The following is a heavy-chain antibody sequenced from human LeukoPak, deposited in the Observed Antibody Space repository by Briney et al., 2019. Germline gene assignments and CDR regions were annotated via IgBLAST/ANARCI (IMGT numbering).Heavy chain of an antibody. D-gene: IGHD6-6*01. CDR1: GFTFSSYA. CDR2: ISYDGSNK. J-gene: IGHJ6*02. Sequence: PGGSLRLSCAASGFTFSSYAMHWAGQAPGKGLEGGAVISYDGSNKYYADSVKGRFTISRDNSKNTLYLQMNSLRAEDTAVYYCASANSSSSFGIVDVWGQGTTVTVSS. V-gene: IGHV3-30-3*01. CDR3: ASANSSSSFGIVDV.